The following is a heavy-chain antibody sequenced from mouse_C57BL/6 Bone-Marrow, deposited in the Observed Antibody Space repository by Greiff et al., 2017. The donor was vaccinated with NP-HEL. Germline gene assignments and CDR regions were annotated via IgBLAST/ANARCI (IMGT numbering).Heavy chain of an antibody. J-gene: IGHJ2*01. CDR2: INPYNGGT. V-gene: IGHV1-19*01. CDR3: ARSSYYHYFDY. Sequence: EVQLKESGPVLVKPGASVKMSCKASGYTFTDYYMNWVKQSHGKSLEWIGVINPYNGGTSYNQKFKGKATLTVDKSSSTAYMELNSLTSEDSAVYYCARSSYYHYFDYWGQGTTLTVSS. CDR1: GYTFTDYY. D-gene: IGHD1-1*01.